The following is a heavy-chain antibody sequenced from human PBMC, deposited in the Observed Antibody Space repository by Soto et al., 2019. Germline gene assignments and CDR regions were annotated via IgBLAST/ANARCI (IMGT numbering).Heavy chain of an antibody. CDR2: IYSGGST. CDR3: ARDQSCSGGSCYSGPDY. Sequence: GGSLRLSCAASGFTVSSNYMSWVRQAPGKGLEWVSVIYSGGSTYYADSVKGRFTISRDNSKNTLYLQMNSLRAEDTAVYYCARDQSCSGGSCYSGPDYWGQGTLVTVSS. V-gene: IGHV3-66*01. CDR1: GFTVSSNY. J-gene: IGHJ4*02. D-gene: IGHD2-15*01.